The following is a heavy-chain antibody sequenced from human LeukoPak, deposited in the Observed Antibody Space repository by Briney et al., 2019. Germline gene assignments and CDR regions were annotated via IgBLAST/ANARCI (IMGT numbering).Heavy chain of an antibody. J-gene: IGHJ4*02. CDR2: ISVYNGNT. CDR3: AREVNYYDSSGYYSYYFDY. CDR1: GYTFTSYG. V-gene: IGHV1-18*01. Sequence: ASVKVSCKASGYTFTSYGISWVRQAPGQGLEWMGWISVYNGNTKYAQNLQGRATMTTDTSTSIAYMELRSLRSDDTAVYYCAREVNYYDSSGYYSYYFDYWVQGTLVTVSS. D-gene: IGHD3-22*01.